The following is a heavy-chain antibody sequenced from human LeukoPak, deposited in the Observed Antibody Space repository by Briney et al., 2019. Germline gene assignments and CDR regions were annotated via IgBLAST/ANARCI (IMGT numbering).Heavy chain of an antibody. V-gene: IGHV4-59*08. D-gene: IGHD4-11*01. CDR1: GGSFSGYY. CDR3: ARQDYSNYYYFDC. CDR2: VYYSGST. Sequence: PSETLSLTCAVYGGSFSGYYWSWIRQPPGKGLEWIGYVYYSGSTDYNPSLKSRVTISVDTSKTQFSLKLSSVTAADTAVYYCARQDYSNYYYFDCWGQGTLVTVSS. J-gene: IGHJ4*02.